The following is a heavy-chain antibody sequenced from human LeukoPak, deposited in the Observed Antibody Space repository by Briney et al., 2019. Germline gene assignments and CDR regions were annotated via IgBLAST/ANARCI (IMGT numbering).Heavy chain of an antibody. V-gene: IGHV1-69*13. CDR3: ARGDSSGDFDP. D-gene: IGHD3-22*01. Sequence: GASVKVSCKASGGTFSSYAISWVRQAPGQGLEWMGGIIPIFGTANYAQKFQGRVTITADESTSTAYMGLSSLRSEDTAVYYCARGDSSGDFDPWGQGTLVTVSS. CDR1: GGTFSSYA. J-gene: IGHJ5*02. CDR2: IIPIFGTA.